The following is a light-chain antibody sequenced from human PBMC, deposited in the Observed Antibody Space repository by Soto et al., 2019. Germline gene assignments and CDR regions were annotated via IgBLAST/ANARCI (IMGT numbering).Light chain of an antibody. CDR3: QQTYNSPET. CDR1: QSIDNY. V-gene: IGKV1-39*01. Sequence: DIQMTQSPSSLSASVGDRVTITCRASQSIDNYLNWFQQKPGNPPKLLIYAASILQSGVPSRFSGRGSGTDFTLTINSLQPEDFATYYCQQTYNSPETFGQGTKVEI. CDR2: AAS. J-gene: IGKJ1*01.